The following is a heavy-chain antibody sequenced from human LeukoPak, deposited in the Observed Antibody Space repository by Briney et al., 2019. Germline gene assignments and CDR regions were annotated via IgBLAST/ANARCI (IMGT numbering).Heavy chain of an antibody. CDR2: ISGSGGST. CDR1: GFTFSSYA. V-gene: IGHV3-23*01. D-gene: IGHD3-10*01. J-gene: IGHJ4*02. CDR3: AKWFGELSGYFDY. Sequence: GGSLRLSCAASGFTFSSYAMSWVRQAPGRGLEWVSAISGSGGSTYYADSVKGRFTISRDNSKNTLYLQVNSLRAEDTAVYYCAKWFGELSGYFDYWGQGTLVTVSS.